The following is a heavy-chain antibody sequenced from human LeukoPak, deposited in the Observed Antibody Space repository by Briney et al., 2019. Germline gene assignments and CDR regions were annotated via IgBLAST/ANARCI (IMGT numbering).Heavy chain of an antibody. CDR1: GFFFRSYG. Sequence: GGSLRPSCAASGFFFRSYGMHWVRQAPGKGLEWVAVIWNDGSEKYFAESVKGRFTISRDNSNNTLYLQIDTLRAEDTAVYYCAKDTSASIYYMEVWGKGTTVTVSS. CDR2: IWNDGSEK. D-gene: IGHD2-2*01. J-gene: IGHJ6*03. V-gene: IGHV3-33*06. CDR3: AKDTSASIYYMEV.